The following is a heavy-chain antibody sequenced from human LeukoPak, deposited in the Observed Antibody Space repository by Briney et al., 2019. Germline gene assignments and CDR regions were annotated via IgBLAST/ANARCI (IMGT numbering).Heavy chain of an antibody. J-gene: IGHJ4*02. CDR1: GGSFSGYY. CDR2: INHSGST. CDR3: ARGFNWPRIDY. V-gene: IGHV4-34*01. D-gene: IGHD1-1*01. Sequence: SETLSLTCAVYGGSFSGYYWSWIRQPPGKGLEWIGEINHSGSTNYNPSLKSRVTISVDTSKNQFSLKLSSVTAADTAVYYCARGFNWPRIDYWGQGTLVTVSS.